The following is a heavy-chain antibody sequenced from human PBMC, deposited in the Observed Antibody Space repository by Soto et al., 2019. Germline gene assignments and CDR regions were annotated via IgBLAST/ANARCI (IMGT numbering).Heavy chain of an antibody. Sequence: DVELLESGGGLGQPGGSLRLSCAASGFTFSSYAMSWVRQARGKGLEWVAAISASGGSTNYADSVKGRFAISRDNSKDRMYLRMNSLRAEDTGVYYCAKDRGIYYGSGSYYIWGRGTLVTVSS. CDR3: AKDRGIYYGSGSYYI. CDR2: ISASGGST. J-gene: IGHJ3*02. CDR1: GFTFSSYA. D-gene: IGHD3-10*01. V-gene: IGHV3-23*01.